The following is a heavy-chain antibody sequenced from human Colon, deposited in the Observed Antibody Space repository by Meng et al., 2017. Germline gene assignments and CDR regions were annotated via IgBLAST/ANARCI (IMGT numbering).Heavy chain of an antibody. CDR2: INTDGSNT. V-gene: IGHV3-74*01. Sequence: GESLKISCAASGFTFSRYWMHWVHQAPGKGPVWVSRINTDGSNTAYADSVKGRFTISRDNAKDTLYLQMNSLRAEDTAVYYCVRGIGITVAGSMDYWGQGTLVTVSS. D-gene: IGHD6-19*01. CDR3: VRGIGITVAGSMDY. CDR1: GFTFSRYW. J-gene: IGHJ4*02.